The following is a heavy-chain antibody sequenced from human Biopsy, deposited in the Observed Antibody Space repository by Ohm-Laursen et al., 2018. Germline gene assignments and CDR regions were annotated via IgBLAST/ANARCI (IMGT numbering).Heavy chain of an antibody. CDR2: INPKSGGT. D-gene: IGHD3-9*01. CDR3: AIDGNDFLTDYLKIDQ. CDR1: GYTFTGYY. J-gene: IGHJ4*02. V-gene: IGHV1-2*02. Sequence: SVKVSCKASGYTFTGYYLHWVRQAPGQGLEWMGWINPKSGGTHYLEKFRGRVTMTRDTSISTAYMEVSSLRSDDTAVYYCAIDGNDFLTDYLKIDQWGQGTLVSVSS.